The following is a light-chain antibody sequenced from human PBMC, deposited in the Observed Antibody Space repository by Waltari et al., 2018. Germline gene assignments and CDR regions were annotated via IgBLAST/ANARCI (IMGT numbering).Light chain of an antibody. CDR2: DAS. J-gene: IGKJ4*01. CDR3: LQRSNRPLT. Sequence: EIVLTLSPDTLSLSPGERATLSCRASQSVGYYLAWYQHKPGQAPRLLIHDASVRATGIPARFSGSGSGTDFTLTISRLEAEDFAVYFCLQRSNRPLTFGGGTKVEIK. CDR1: QSVGYY. V-gene: IGKV3-11*01.